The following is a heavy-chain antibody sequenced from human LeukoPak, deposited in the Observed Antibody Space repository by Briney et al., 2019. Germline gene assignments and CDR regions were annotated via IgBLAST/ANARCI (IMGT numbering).Heavy chain of an antibody. Sequence: PSETLSLTCTVSGSSISSGDFYWSWIRQSPGQGLEWIGYIYYSGDTYYNPSLKSRVAISVDTSKNQFSLKLRSVTAADTAVYYCAEDFTSGSYYYGMDVWGQGTTVTVSS. V-gene: IGHV4-30-4*01. D-gene: IGHD1-26*01. CDR1: GSSISSGDFY. CDR2: IYYSGDT. CDR3: AEDFTSGSYYYGMDV. J-gene: IGHJ6*02.